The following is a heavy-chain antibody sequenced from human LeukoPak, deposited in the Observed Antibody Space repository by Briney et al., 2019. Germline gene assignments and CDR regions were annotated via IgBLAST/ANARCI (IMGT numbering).Heavy chain of an antibody. J-gene: IGHJ6*02. CDR1: GGTFSSYA. CDR3: ARRNWNDVYYYYGMDV. CDR2: IIPILGIA. Sequence: ASVKVSCKASGGTFSSYAISWVRQAPGQGLEWMGRIIPILGIANYAQKFQGRVTITADKSTNTAYMELRSLRSDDTAVYYCARRNWNDVYYYYGMDVWGQGTTVTVSS. D-gene: IGHD1-1*01. V-gene: IGHV1-69*04.